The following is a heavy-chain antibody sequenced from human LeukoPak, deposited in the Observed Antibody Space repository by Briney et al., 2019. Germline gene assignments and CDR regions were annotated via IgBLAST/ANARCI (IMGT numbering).Heavy chain of an antibody. D-gene: IGHD5-18*01. CDR3: ARVSVSGYGYALDF. Sequence: PSETLSLTCTVSGGSISSYYWSWIRQPPGKGLEWIGYMYYGGSTNYNPSLKSRVTMSVDTSKNQFSLKLSSVTAADTAVYYCARVSVSGYGYALDFWGQGTLVTVSS. J-gene: IGHJ4*02. CDR2: MYYGGST. CDR1: GGSISSYY. V-gene: IGHV4-59*01.